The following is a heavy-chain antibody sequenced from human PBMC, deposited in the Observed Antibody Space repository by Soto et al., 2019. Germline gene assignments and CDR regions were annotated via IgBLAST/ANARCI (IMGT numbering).Heavy chain of an antibody. CDR1: GGSFSGYY. J-gene: IGHJ5*02. D-gene: IGHD3-10*01. CDR3: ARETRSYYGSGNYYNLPWFDP. Sequence: PSETLSLTCAVYGGSFSGYYWSWIRQPPGKGLEWIGEINHSGSTNYNPSLKSRVTISVDTSKNQFSLKLRSVTAADTAVYYCARETRSYYGSGNYYNLPWFDPWGQGTLVTVSS. CDR2: INHSGST. V-gene: IGHV4-34*01.